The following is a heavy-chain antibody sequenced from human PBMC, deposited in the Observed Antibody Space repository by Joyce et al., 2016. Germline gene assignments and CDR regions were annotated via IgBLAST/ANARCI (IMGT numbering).Heavy chain of an antibody. J-gene: IGHJ4*02. CDR1: GLTFSCYS. V-gene: IGHV3-21*01. CDR3: ARGPTVDIVATSH. CDR2: ISGSSSYI. D-gene: IGHD5-12*01. Sequence: EVQLVASGGGLVKPGGSLSLSCAASGLTFSCYSMNWFGQAPGKGRVWVSSISGSSSYIYYADAVKGRFTNTRDNAKNSLYLKMNSLRAEDTAVYYCARGPTVDIVATSHWGQGTLVTVSS.